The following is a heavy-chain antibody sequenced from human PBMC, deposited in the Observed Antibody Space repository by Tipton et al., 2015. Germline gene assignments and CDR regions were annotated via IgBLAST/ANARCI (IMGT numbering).Heavy chain of an antibody. J-gene: IGHJ3*02. V-gene: IGHV4-61*01. D-gene: IGHD1-14*01. CDR2: IHYGGTT. Sequence: TLSLTCTVSGGSVKSGTYFWTWIRQAPGKGLEWIGYIHYGGTTNYNPSLKSRVTISLDTSKNQFSLKLTSVTAADAAVYYCARDDHQVNAFDIWGQG. CDR1: GGSVKSGTYF. CDR3: ARDDHQVNAFDI.